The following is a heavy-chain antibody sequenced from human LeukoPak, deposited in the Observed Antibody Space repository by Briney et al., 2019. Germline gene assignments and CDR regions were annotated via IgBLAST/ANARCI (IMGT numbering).Heavy chain of an antibody. Sequence: PSETLSLTCTVSGDSISSSSYYWGWIRQPPGKGLEWIGSIYYSGSTYYNPSLKSRVTISVDTSKNQFSLKLSSVTAEDTALYYCARGLVAGTPPDLDYWGQGTLVTVSS. V-gene: IGHV4-39*07. CDR3: ARGLVAGTPPDLDY. D-gene: IGHD6-19*01. J-gene: IGHJ4*02. CDR2: IYYSGST. CDR1: GDSISSSSYY.